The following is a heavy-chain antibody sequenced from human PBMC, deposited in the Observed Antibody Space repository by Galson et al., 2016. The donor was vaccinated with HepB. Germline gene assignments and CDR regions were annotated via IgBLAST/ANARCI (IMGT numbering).Heavy chain of an antibody. D-gene: IGHD2-21*01. CDR1: GFIFSVYG. CDR2: IWYDGSNK. J-gene: IGHJ4*02. V-gene: IGHV3-33*01. CDR3: ARDPRSERLGIADY. Sequence: SLRLSCAASGFIFSVYGMHWVRQAPGKGLEWVAAIWYDGSNKNYAHSVKGRFTISRDNSMNRLYLQMNSLRAEDTAVYYCARDPRSERLGIADYWGQGTLVTVSS.